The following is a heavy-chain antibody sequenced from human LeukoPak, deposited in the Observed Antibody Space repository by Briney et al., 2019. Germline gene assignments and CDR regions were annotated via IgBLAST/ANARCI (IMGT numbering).Heavy chain of an antibody. J-gene: IGHJ6*03. Sequence: GGSLRLSCAASGFTFSSYEMNWVRQAPGKGLEWVSYISSSGSTIYYADSVKGRFTISRDNAKNSLYLQMNSLRAEDTAVYYCARDQVQLWLSVFYMDVWGKGTTVTVSS. CDR2: ISSSGSTI. CDR1: GFTFSSYE. CDR3: ARDQVQLWLSVFYMDV. V-gene: IGHV3-48*03. D-gene: IGHD5-18*01.